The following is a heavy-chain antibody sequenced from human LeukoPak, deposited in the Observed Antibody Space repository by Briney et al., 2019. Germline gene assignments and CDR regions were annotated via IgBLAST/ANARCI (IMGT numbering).Heavy chain of an antibody. CDR2: IYTSGST. D-gene: IGHD1-26*01. V-gene: IGHV4-61*02. Sequence: SDTLSLTCTVSGGSISSGSHYWSWIRQPAGKGLEWIGRIYTSGSTNYNPSLKSLVTISVDTSKSQFSLKLSSVTAADTAVYYCARNQWDPTHRAFDIWGQGTMVTVSS. J-gene: IGHJ3*02. CDR1: GGSISSGSHY. CDR3: ARNQWDPTHRAFDI.